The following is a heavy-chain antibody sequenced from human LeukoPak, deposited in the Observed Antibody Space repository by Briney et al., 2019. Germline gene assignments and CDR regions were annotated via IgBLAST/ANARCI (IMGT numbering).Heavy chain of an antibody. D-gene: IGHD4-17*01. V-gene: IGHV4-34*01. CDR3: TRMTTGHDY. CDR1: GVSFDDYY. Sequence: SETLSLTCAVSGVSFDDYYWAWVPQTPGKGLERIGEINHSGYTNDSPSLKSRVTLSIDTSRKQFSLNLRSVTVADAGTYYCTRMTTGHDYWGQGTLVTVSS. J-gene: IGHJ4*02. CDR2: INHSGYT.